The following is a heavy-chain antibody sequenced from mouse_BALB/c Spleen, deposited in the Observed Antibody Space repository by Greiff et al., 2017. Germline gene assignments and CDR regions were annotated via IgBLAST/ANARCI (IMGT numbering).Heavy chain of an antibody. V-gene: IGHV3-8*02. CDR3: ARKSLTTSYAMDY. Sequence: VQLQQSGPSLVKPSQTLSLTCSVTGDSITSGYWNWIRKFPGNKLEYMGYISYSGSTYYNPSLKSRISITRDTSKNQYYLQLNSVTTEDTATYYCARKSLTTSYAMDYWGQGTSVTVSS. D-gene: IGHD1-1*01. CDR2: ISYSGST. J-gene: IGHJ4*01. CDR1: GDSITSGY.